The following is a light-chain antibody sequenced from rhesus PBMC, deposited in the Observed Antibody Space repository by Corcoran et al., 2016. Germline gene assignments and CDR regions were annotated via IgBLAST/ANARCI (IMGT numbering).Light chain of an antibody. V-gene: IGKV1-38*01. CDR3: QQRNGYPYS. J-gene: IGKJ2*01. CDR2: DSS. Sequence: DIQMTQTPSSLSASVGDRVTITCRASQDIIIFFAWYQKKPGKAPTLLIHDSSNLQSGVQSRFSGSGSGTHFTLTISSLQPEDFEVYYCQQRNGYPYSFGRGTKVEIK. CDR1: QDIIIF.